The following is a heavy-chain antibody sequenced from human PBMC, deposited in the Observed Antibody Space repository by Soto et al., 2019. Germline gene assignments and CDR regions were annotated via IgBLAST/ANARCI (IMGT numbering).Heavy chain of an antibody. CDR3: AKDRTVTDRMPPSPLDY. CDR1: GFTLSGYA. Sequence: GGSLRLSCAASGFTLSGYAMDWVRQAPGKGLEWVSSISGSGGSTFYADSVKGRFTISRDNSKDTLYLQMNGQRAEDTAVYYCAKDRTVTDRMPPSPLDYWGRGALVTVSS. V-gene: IGHV3-23*01. CDR2: ISGSGGST. J-gene: IGHJ4*02. D-gene: IGHD2-21*02.